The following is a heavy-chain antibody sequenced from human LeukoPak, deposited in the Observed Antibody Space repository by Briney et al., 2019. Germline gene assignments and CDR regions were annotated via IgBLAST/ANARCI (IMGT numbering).Heavy chain of an antibody. V-gene: IGHV4-39*07. CDR1: GGSISSSSYY. D-gene: IGHD1-1*01. CDR3: ARGRRNWNRNKFDY. Sequence: SETLSLTCTVSGGSISSSSYYWGWIRQPPGKGLEWIGSIYYSGSTYYNPSLKSRVTISVDTSKNQFSLKLSSVTAADTAVYYCARGRRNWNRNKFDYWGQGTLVTVSS. CDR2: IYYSGST. J-gene: IGHJ4*02.